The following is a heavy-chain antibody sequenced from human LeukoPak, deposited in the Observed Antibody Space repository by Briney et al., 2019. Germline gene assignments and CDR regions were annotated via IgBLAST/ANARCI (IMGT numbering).Heavy chain of an antibody. CDR1: GSSFSDFW. Sequence: GASLKISCTGSGSSFSDFWSAWVRQMPGEGLEWMGMIYPSDTETEYSPSFQGQVTISADKSTSTAYLHWNTLEASDSAIYYCARLPVSGTHFDTWGRGTLVTVSS. V-gene: IGHV5-51*01. D-gene: IGHD1-7*01. CDR2: IYPSDTET. J-gene: IGHJ4*02. CDR3: ARLPVSGTHFDT.